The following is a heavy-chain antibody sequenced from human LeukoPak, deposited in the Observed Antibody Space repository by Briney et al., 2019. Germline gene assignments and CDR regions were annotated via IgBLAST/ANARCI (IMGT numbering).Heavy chain of an antibody. D-gene: IGHD3-10*01. CDR3: ARKGYYGSGTLDD. Sequence: GASVKVSCKASGYTFTSYDINWVRQATGQGLEWMGGIIPIFGTANYAQKFQGRVTITADKSTSTAYMELRSLRSDDTAVYYCARKGYYGSGTLDDWGQGTLVTVSS. V-gene: IGHV1-69*06. J-gene: IGHJ4*02. CDR1: GYTFTSYD. CDR2: IIPIFGTA.